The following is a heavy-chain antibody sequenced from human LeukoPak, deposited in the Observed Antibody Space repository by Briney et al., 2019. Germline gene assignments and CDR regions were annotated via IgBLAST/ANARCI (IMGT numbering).Heavy chain of an antibody. Sequence: QSGGSLRLSCAASGFTFSIYAMSCVRLAPGKGLECVSGTHGSGDSTYYADSVKGRFTISRDNSKNTLCLQMNSLRADDTAIYYCAKVGDPNNWYYFDYWGQGTLVTVSS. CDR1: GFTFSIYA. CDR3: AKVGDPNNWYYFDY. D-gene: IGHD1-1*01. CDR2: THGSGDST. J-gene: IGHJ4*02. V-gene: IGHV3-23*01.